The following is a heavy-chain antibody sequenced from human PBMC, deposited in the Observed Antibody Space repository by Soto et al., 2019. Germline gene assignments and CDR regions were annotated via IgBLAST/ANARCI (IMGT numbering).Heavy chain of an antibody. CDR1: GYTFTSYY. D-gene: IGHD2-21*02. J-gene: IGHJ4*02. Sequence: ASVKVSCKASGYTFTSYYMHWVRKAPGQGLEWMGIINPSGGSTSYAQKFQGRVTMTRDTSTSTVYVELSSLRSEDTAVYYCAVLAYCGGDCYNFDYWGQGTLVTVSS. CDR3: AVLAYCGGDCYNFDY. CDR2: INPSGGST. V-gene: IGHV1-46*01.